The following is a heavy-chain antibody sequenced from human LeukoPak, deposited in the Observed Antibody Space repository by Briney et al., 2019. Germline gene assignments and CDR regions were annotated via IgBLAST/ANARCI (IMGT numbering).Heavy chain of an antibody. Sequence: SHTLSLTCTVSGRSITSGDYHWSWLRQPPGKGLEWIGYIYYSGRTYYNPSLKSRVSISVDTSKNQFSLKLSSVTAADTAVYYCARVYDFWSGYSFGAFNIWGQGTMVTVSS. CDR3: ARVYDFWSGYSFGAFNI. J-gene: IGHJ3*02. V-gene: IGHV4-30-4*01. D-gene: IGHD3-3*01. CDR2: IYYSGRT. CDR1: GRSITSGDYH.